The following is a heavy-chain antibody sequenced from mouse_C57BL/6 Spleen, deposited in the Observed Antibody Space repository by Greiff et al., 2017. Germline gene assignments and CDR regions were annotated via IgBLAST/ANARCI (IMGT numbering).Heavy chain of an antibody. J-gene: IGHJ4*01. CDR1: GFSLTSYA. V-gene: IGHV2-9-1*01. D-gene: IGHD1-1*01. CDR2: IWTGGGT. Sequence: QVQLKESGPGLVAPSQSLSITCTVSGFSLTSYAISWVRQPPGKGLEWLGVIWTGGGTNYNSALNSRLSISKDNSKSQVFLKMNSLQTDDTARDYCARYYYGSSYGSYAMDYWGQGTSVTVSS. CDR3: ARYYYGSSYGSYAMDY.